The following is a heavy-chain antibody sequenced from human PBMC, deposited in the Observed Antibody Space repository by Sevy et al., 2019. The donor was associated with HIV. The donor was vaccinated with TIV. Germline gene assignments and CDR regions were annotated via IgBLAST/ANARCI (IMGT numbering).Heavy chain of an antibody. CDR2: ITCPAYGT. J-gene: IGHJ3*01. CDR1: GFTFNTHA. Sequence: GEALKISCSASGFTFNTHAMTWVRQAPGKGLEWVSTITCPAYGTHYADSGKGRFTISRDNYKNSLYLKMNRVRTDDTVVYYCEKALNPDLESMLQVNLPTIKGFDVWGQGTMVTVSS. D-gene: IGHD2-8*01. V-gene: IGHV3-23*01. CDR3: EKALNPDLESMLQVNLPTIKGFDV.